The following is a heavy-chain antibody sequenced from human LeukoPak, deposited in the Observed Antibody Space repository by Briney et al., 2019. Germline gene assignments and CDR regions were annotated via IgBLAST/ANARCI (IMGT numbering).Heavy chain of an antibody. CDR2: VKLDVSEK. Sequence: GGSLRLSCAGSGFTFSNYWMTCVRQAPGKGLEWVFNVKLDVSEKHYVDSLKGRFTISRDNAKSSLYLRLDSLRVEDTAVYYCARDRDYHDDRTDYYYDAFDIWGQETTVTVSS. V-gene: IGHV3-7*01. D-gene: IGHD3-22*01. J-gene: IGHJ3*02. CDR3: ARDRDYHDDRTDYYYDAFDI. CDR1: GFTFSNYW.